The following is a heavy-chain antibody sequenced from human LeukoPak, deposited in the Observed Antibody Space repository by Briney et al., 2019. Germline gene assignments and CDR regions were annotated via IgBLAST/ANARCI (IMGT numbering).Heavy chain of an antibody. D-gene: IGHD2-2*01. J-gene: IGHJ4*02. Sequence: ASVKVACKTSGYSFTNYYIHWVRQAPGQGLEWMGWISPTSGGTNYAQKFQGRVSLTRDTSTGTAFLDLRRLASNDTATYYCARAQRPPSYFFDFWGQGTQDTVSS. CDR3: ARAQRPPSYFFDF. V-gene: IGHV1-2*02. CDR2: ISPTSGGT. CDR1: GYSFTNYY.